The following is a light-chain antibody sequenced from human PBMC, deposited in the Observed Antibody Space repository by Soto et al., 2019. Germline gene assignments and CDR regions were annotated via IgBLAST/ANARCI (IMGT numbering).Light chain of an antibody. CDR2: VAS. CDR1: QGISNY. Sequence: DIQMTQSPSSLSASVGDRVTITCRASQGISNYLAWYQQQPGKVPKLLIYVASTLQSGFPSRFSGSGSGTDFTLTISSLQPEDVATYYCQKYNSAPWTVGQGIKVEIK. CDR3: QKYNSAPWT. J-gene: IGKJ1*01. V-gene: IGKV1-27*01.